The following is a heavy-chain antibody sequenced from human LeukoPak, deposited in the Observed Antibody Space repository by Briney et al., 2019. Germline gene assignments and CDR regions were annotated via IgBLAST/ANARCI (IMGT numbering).Heavy chain of an antibody. CDR3: ARDLVGRYFDY. Sequence: GRSLRLSCAAFGFTFSSYGMHWVRQAPGKGLEWVAVIWYDGSNKYYADSVKGRFTISRDNSRNTLYLQMNSLRAEDTAVYYCARDLVGRYFDYWGQGTLVTVSS. CDR1: GFTFSSYG. J-gene: IGHJ4*02. CDR2: IWYDGSNK. V-gene: IGHV3-33*01. D-gene: IGHD1-26*01.